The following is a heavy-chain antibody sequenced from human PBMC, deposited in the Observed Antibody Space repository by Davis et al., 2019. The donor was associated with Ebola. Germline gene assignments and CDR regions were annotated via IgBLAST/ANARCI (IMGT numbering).Heavy chain of an antibody. CDR2: ISSDSDYI. Sequence: GGSLRLSCVASGFTFRTYSMSWVRQAPGKGLEWVSSISSDSDYIYYADSAKGRFTISRDNAKNSLYLQMNSLRAEDTAVYYCARELLWFGELSAQFDYWGQGTLVTVSS. J-gene: IGHJ4*02. CDR1: GFTFRTYS. V-gene: IGHV3-21*01. D-gene: IGHD3-10*01. CDR3: ARELLWFGELSAQFDY.